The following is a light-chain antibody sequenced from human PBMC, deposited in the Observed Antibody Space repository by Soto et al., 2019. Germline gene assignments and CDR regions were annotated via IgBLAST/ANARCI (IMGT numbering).Light chain of an antibody. Sequence: DIQMTQSPSTLSGSVGDRVTITCRASQTISSWLAWYQQKPGKAPKLLIYKASTLKSGVPSRFSGSGSGTEFTLTISSLQPDDFAPYYCQHYNSYSEAFGQGTNV. CDR2: KAS. CDR1: QTISSW. V-gene: IGKV1-5*03. J-gene: IGKJ1*01. CDR3: QHYNSYSEA.